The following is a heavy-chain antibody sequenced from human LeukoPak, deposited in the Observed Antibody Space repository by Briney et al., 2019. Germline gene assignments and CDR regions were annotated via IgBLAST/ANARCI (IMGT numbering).Heavy chain of an antibody. J-gene: IGHJ5*02. Sequence: ASVKVSCKASGYTFTSYGISWVRQAPGQGLEWMGWISAYNGNTNYAQKLQGRVTMTTDTSTSTAYMELRSLRSDDTAVYYCARDQGYDILTGYYSGWFDPWGQGTLVTVSS. CDR2: ISAYNGNT. V-gene: IGHV1-18*01. CDR1: GYTFTSYG. CDR3: ARDQGYDILTGYYSGWFDP. D-gene: IGHD3-9*01.